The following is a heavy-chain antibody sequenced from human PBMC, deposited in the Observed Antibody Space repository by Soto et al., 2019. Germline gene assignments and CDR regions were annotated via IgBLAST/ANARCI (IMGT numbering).Heavy chain of an antibody. V-gene: IGHV5-51*03. J-gene: IGHJ6*02. Sequence: PGESLKISCQGSGFSFTSSWIGWVRQMPGKGLEWMGLIYPGDSDTRYSPSFQGQVTISAGKSISTAYLQWSSLKASDTAIYYCARSHGMDVWGQGTAVTVSS. CDR3: ARSHGMDV. CDR2: IYPGDSDT. CDR1: GFSFTSSW.